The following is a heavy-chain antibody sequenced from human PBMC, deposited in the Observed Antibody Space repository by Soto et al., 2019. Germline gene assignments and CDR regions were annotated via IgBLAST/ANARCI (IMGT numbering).Heavy chain of an antibody. J-gene: IGHJ4*02. CDR1: GFTFSSYS. Sequence: GGSLRLSCAASGFTFSSYSMSWVRQAPGKGLEWVSTISGSGGSTNYADSVKGRFTISRDNSKNTLYLQMNSLRAEDTAVYYCAKDPLLCGSCYSRGIDYWGQGTLVTVSS. V-gene: IGHV3-23*01. CDR3: AKDPLLCGSCYSRGIDY. D-gene: IGHD2-15*01. CDR2: ISGSGGST.